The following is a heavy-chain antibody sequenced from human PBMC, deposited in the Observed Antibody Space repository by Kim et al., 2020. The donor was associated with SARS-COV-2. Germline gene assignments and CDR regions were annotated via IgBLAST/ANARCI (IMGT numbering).Heavy chain of an antibody. D-gene: IGHD3-16*01. Sequence: GKGNKIYSPKFQGRVTFTTDTSASTAYMELSFLRSEDSAVYYCLGGFYFDYWGQGTLVTVSS. CDR2: GKGNK. V-gene: IGHV1-3*01. J-gene: IGHJ4*02. CDR3: LGGFYFDY.